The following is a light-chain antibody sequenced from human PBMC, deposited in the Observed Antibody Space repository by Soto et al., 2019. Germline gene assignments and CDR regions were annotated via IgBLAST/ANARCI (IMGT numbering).Light chain of an antibody. CDR3: QHYGRSPS. CDR2: AAS. J-gene: IGKJ1*01. Sequence: ETTLTQSPDTLSLSPGEGATLSCRASQIIGSAYLAWYQQKPGQAPRLLIFAASTRATGTPHRFSGSGSGTDFTLTISALESEDVGVYYCQHYGRSPSFGRGTKVEIK. CDR1: QIIGSAY. V-gene: IGKV3-20*01.